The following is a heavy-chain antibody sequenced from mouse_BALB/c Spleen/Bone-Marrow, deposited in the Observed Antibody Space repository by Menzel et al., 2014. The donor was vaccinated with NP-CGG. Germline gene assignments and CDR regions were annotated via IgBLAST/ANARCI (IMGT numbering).Heavy chain of an antibody. CDR3: ARFGYDYALDY. V-gene: IGHV3-8*02. CDR2: ISYSGSI. Sequence: EVHLVESGPSLVKPSQTLSLTYSVTGDSITSGYWNWIRKFPGNKLEYMGYISYSGSIYYNPSLKSRISITRDTSKNQYYLQLKSVTTEDTATYYCARFGYDYALDYWGQGTSVTVSS. CDR1: GDSITSGY. J-gene: IGHJ4*01. D-gene: IGHD2-2*01.